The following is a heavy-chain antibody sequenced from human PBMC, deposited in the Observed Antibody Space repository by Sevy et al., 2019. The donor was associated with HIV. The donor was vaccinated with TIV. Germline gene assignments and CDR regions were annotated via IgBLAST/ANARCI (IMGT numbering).Heavy chain of an antibody. Sequence: SEILSLTCTVSDGSITSYYWTWIRQPPAKELEWVGYIYYSGTTNYNPSLKSQVTISVDTSKNQFSLKLNSVTAADTAVYYCARVYNDFWSGYDWGQGIRVTVSS. V-gene: IGHV4-59*01. CDR3: ARVYNDFWSGYD. D-gene: IGHD3-3*01. CDR2: IYYSGTT. J-gene: IGHJ4*02. CDR1: DGSITSYY.